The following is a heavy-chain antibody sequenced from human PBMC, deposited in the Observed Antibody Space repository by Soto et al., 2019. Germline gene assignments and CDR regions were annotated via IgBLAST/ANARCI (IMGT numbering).Heavy chain of an antibody. D-gene: IGHD2-15*01. V-gene: IGHV3-74*01. CDR1: GFTFSSYW. CDR3: ARGPALYCSGGSSYSRYYYYYMDV. J-gene: IGHJ6*03. CDR2: INSDGSST. Sequence: EVQLVESGGGLVQPGGSLRLSCAASGFTFSSYWMHWVRQAPGKGLVWVSRINSDGSSTSYADSVKGRFTISRDNAKNTLDLQMNSLGAEDRAVYYCARGPALYCSGGSSYSRYYYYYMDVWGKGTTVTVSS.